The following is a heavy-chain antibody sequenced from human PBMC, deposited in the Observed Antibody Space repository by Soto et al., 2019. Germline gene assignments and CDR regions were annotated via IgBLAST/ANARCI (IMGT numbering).Heavy chain of an antibody. J-gene: IGHJ6*02. CDR3: ARTAGTNYYGMDV. CDR1: GFTFNNYA. Sequence: GGSLRLSCAASGFTFNNYALTWVRQAPGKGLEWVSAIGTAGDTYYPGSVKGRFAISRENAKNSLYLQMNSLRAGDTAVYYCARTAGTNYYGMDVWGQGTTVTVSS. CDR2: IGTAGDT. D-gene: IGHD6-19*01. V-gene: IGHV3-13*01.